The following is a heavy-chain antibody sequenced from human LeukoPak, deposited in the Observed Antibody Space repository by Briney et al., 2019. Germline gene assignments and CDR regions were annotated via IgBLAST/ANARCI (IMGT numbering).Heavy chain of an antibody. CDR3: ATGRRGADSSSWYNYYYYYYMDV. Sequence: ASVKVSCKASGYTFTSYDINWVRQATGQGLEWMGWMNPNSGNTGYAQKFQGRVTMTRNTSISTAYMELSSLRSEDTAVYYCATGRRGADSSSWYNYYYYYYMDVWGKGTTVTVSS. J-gene: IGHJ6*03. CDR1: GYTFTSYD. V-gene: IGHV1-8*01. CDR2: MNPNSGNT. D-gene: IGHD6-13*01.